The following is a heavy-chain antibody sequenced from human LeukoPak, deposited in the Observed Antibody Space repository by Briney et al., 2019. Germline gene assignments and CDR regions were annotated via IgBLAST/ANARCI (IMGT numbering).Heavy chain of an antibody. CDR1: GYTFSAHF. CDR3: ARDTGTGDYVFDP. CDR2: INTKSGGT. V-gene: IGHV1-2*02. Sequence: ASVKVSFQTSGYTFSAHFIHRVRQAPGQGPEWMGWINTKSGGTRYAQKFRGRVTVTRDTSISTADMELTSLTSDDTAVYYCARDTGTGDYVFDPCGQGTLVTVSS. D-gene: IGHD4-17*01. J-gene: IGHJ4*01.